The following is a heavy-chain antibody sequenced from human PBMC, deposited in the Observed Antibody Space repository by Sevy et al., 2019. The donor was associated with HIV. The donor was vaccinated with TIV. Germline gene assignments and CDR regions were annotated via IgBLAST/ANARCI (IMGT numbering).Heavy chain of an antibody. CDR1: GFTFSNYG. CDR2: ISYDGSYK. J-gene: IGHJ4*02. V-gene: IGHV3-30*03. CDR3: ARGGRWVGYRTYNWNDGSFDH. D-gene: IGHD1-20*01. Sequence: GGSLRLSCVVSGFTFSNYGMHWVRQAPGKGLEWLAVISYDGSYKYYADSVKGRLTISRDNSKNTLYLQMNSLRAEDTAVYYCARGGRWVGYRTYNWNDGSFDHWGQGTLVTVSS.